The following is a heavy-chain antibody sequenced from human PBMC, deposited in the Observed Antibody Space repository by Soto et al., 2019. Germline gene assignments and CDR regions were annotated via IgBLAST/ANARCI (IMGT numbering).Heavy chain of an antibody. Sequence: GGSLRLSCAASGFTFSSYGMHWVRQAPGKGLEWVAVIWYDGSNKYYADSVKGRFTISRDNSKNTLYLQMNSLRAEDTAVYYCASFGSPRGFDPWGQGTLVTVS. CDR3: ASFGSPRGFDP. CDR2: IWYDGSNK. D-gene: IGHD3-10*01. V-gene: IGHV3-33*01. CDR1: GFTFSSYG. J-gene: IGHJ5*02.